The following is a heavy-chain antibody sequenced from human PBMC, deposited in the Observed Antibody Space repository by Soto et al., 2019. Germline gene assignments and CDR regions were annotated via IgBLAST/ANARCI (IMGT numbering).Heavy chain of an antibody. CDR1: GFTFSSYG. CDR3: ATEYYYDSSGYPWFRLIADY. Sequence: QVQLVESGGGVVQPGRSLRLSCAASGFTFSSYGMHWVRQAPGKGLEWVAVISYDGSNKYYADSVKGRFTISRDNSKNTLYLQMNSLRAEDTAVYYCATEYYYDSSGYPWFRLIADYWGQGTLVTVSS. CDR2: ISYDGSNK. V-gene: IGHV3-30*03. D-gene: IGHD3-22*01. J-gene: IGHJ4*02.